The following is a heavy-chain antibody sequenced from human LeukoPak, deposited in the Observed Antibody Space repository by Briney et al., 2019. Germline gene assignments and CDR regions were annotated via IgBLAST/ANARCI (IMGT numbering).Heavy chain of an antibody. J-gene: IGHJ6*03. D-gene: IGHD3-16*01. CDR1: GVSISTSRYY. Sequence: PSETLSLTCTVSGVSISTSRYYWGWIRQPPGKGLEWIGYIYYSGYTTYSPSLRSRVTISVDTSKNQFSLKLSSVTAADTAVYYCARETSQKGAHYMDVWGKGTTITISS. V-gene: IGHV4-61*01. CDR3: ARETSQKGAHYMDV. CDR2: IYYSGYT.